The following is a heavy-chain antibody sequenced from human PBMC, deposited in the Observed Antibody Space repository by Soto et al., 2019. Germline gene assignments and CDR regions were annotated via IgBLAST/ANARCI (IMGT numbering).Heavy chain of an antibody. CDR1: GFDFSSYG. CDR2: LGFDGGGR. Sequence: QMQLVESGGGVVQPGTSLRLSCAASGFDFSSYGMHWVRQTPGKGLEWVAVLGFDGGGRYYADSVKGRFTISRDNSKKVLYLQMDSLRTGDAALYYCPREPVTPDYAMDGWGQGTTVTVSS. V-gene: IGHV3-33*01. J-gene: IGHJ6*02. D-gene: IGHD2-21*02. CDR3: PREPVTPDYAMDG.